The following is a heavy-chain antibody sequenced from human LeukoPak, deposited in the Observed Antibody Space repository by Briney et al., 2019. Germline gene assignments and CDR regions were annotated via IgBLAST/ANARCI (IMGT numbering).Heavy chain of an antibody. D-gene: IGHD1-26*01. CDR3: AKGWGDILGGSYYFDY. CDR2: ICWNSGDR. V-gene: IGHV3-9*01. Sequence: PGGSLRLSCAASGLTFDDYAMHWIRQAPGKGLEWVSGICWNSGDRGYADSVKGRFTISRDNAKNSLYLQMNSLRAEGTPLYHCAKGWGDILGGSYYFDYWGQGTLVTVSS. J-gene: IGHJ4*02. CDR1: GLTFDDYA.